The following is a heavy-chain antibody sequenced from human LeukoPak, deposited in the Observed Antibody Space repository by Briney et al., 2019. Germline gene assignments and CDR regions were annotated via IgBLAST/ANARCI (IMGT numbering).Heavy chain of an antibody. CDR2: VIPSDGAT. D-gene: IGHD2-2*01. V-gene: IGHV1-46*01. J-gene: IGHJ4*02. CDR3: ARGRYPPDIVVVPAATDY. CDR1: GYTFTSYY. Sequence: ASVKVSCKASGYTFTSYYMHWVRQAPGQGLEWMGIVIPSDGATKYAQKFQGRVTMTRNTSISTAYMELSSLRSEDTAVYYCARGRYPPDIVVVPAATDYWGQGTLVTVSS.